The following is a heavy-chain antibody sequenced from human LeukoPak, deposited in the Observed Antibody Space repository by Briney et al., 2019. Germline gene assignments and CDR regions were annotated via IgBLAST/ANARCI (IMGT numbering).Heavy chain of an antibody. D-gene: IGHD1-14*01. CDR1: GGSISSYY. J-gene: IGHJ5*02. CDR2: IYTSGST. Sequence: SETLSLTCTVSGGSISSYYWNWIRQPAGKGLEWIGRIYTSGSTYYNPSLKSRVTISVDTSKNQFSLKLSSVTAADTAVYYCARGTHSWFDPWGQGTLVTVSS. V-gene: IGHV4-4*07. CDR3: ARGTHSWFDP.